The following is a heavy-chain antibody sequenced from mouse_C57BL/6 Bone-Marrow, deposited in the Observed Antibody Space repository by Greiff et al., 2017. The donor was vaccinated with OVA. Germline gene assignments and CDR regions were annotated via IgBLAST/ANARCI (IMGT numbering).Heavy chain of an antibody. CDR3: ARTYGGYAMDY. CDR2: ISNLAYSI. CDR1: LFPFSVSG. D-gene: IGHD1-1*01. J-gene: IGHJ4*01. V-gene: IGHV5-15*01. Sequence: EVTLVASGGGLVQPGGSLPLSCASSLFPFSVSGLAFVRPAPWKLLEWVAFISNLAYSIYYAYPVTGRFTISRENAKNTLYLEMSSLRSEDTAMYYCARTYGGYAMDYWGQGTSVTVSS.